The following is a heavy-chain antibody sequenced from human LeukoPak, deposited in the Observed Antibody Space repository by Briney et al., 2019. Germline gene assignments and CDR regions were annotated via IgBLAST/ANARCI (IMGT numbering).Heavy chain of an antibody. CDR3: ARHNYDDYVFDI. CDR1: GCSISSSSYY. Sequence: SETLSLTCTVSGCSISSSSYYWVWIRQPPGKGLEWIGSIYYSGSASYNPSLKSPVTMSLDTSKQFPLSLSSVTAADTAVYYCARHNYDDYVFDIWGQGTKVTVSS. D-gene: IGHD4-17*01. V-gene: IGHV4-39*06. J-gene: IGHJ3*02. CDR2: IYYSGSA.